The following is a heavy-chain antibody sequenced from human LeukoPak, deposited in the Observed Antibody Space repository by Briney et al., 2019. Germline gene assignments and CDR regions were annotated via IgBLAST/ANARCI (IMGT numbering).Heavy chain of an antibody. V-gene: IGHV4-30-4*08. J-gene: IGHJ6*03. CDR1: GGSISSGDYY. D-gene: IGHD6-13*01. CDR3: ARAVTGYSSSWYSYYDYMDV. Sequence: SETLSLTCTVSGGSISSGDYYWSWIRQPPGKGLEWIGYIYYSGSTYYNPSLKSRVTISVDTSKNQFSLKLSSVTAADTAVYYCARAVTGYSSSWYSYYDYMDVWGKGTTVTVSS. CDR2: IYYSGST.